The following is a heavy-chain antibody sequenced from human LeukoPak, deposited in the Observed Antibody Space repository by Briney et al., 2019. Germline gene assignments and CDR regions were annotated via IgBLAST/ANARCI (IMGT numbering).Heavy chain of an antibody. V-gene: IGHV3-30*18. CDR2: ISYDGSNK. Sequence: AGGSLRLSCAASGFTFSSYGMHWVRQAPGKGLEWVAVISYDGSNKYYADSVKGRFTISRDNSKNTLYLQMNSLRAEDTAVYYCAKVICGWCLYYYGMDVWGQGTTVTVSS. J-gene: IGHJ6*02. D-gene: IGHD6-19*01. CDR3: AKVICGWCLYYYGMDV. CDR1: GFTFSSYG.